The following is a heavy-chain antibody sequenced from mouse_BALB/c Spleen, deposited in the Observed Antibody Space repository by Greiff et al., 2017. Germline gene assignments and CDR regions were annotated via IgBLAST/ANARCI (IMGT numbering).Heavy chain of an antibody. Sequence: EVHLVESGPGLVKPSQSLSLSCSATGYSFTSCYFWNWIRQFPGNLLEWMSYISYDGSNNYNPSLKNRISITRDTSKNQFFLKLNSVTTEDTATYCCARPYGNYAWFAYWGQGTLVTVSA. V-gene: IGHV3-6*02. CDR2: ISYDGSN. D-gene: IGHD2-1*01. CDR1: GYSFTSCYF. J-gene: IGHJ3*01. CDR3: ARPYGNYAWFAY.